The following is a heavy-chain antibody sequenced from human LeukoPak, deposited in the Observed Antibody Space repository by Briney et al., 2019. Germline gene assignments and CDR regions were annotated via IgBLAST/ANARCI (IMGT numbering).Heavy chain of an antibody. CDR2: IYPGDSDA. V-gene: IGHV5-51*01. J-gene: IGHJ4*02. CDR1: GYSFTSYR. CDR3: ARLTDDYFDY. Sequence: GESLKISCKGSGYSFTSYRIGWVRQMPGKGLEWMGIIYPGDSDATYSPSFQGQVTISADKSISTAYLQWSSLKASDTAMYYCARLTDDYFDYWGQGTLVTVSS.